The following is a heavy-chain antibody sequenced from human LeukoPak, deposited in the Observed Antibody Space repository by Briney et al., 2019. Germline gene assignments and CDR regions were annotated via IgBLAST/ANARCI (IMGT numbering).Heavy chain of an antibody. V-gene: IGHV4-30-4*08. CDR1: GGSISSSSYY. CDR2: IYYSGST. D-gene: IGHD3-10*01. Sequence: SETLSLTCTVSGGSISSSSYYWGWIRQPPGKGLEWIGYIYYSGSTYYNPSLKSRVTISVDTSKNQFSLKLSSVTAADTAVYYCARAPDLWFANFDPWGQGTLVTVSS. J-gene: IGHJ5*02. CDR3: ARAPDLWFANFDP.